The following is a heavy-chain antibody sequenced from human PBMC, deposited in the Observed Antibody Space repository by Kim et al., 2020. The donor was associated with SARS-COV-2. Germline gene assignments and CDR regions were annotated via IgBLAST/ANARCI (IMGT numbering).Heavy chain of an antibody. CDR2: ISYDGSNK. J-gene: IGHJ3*02. V-gene: IGHV3-30*18. D-gene: IGHD5-12*01. CDR1: GFTFSSYG. CDR3: AKDFGIEMATIGDAFDI. Sequence: GGSLRLSCAASGFTFSSYGMHWVRQAPGKGLEWVAVISYDGSNKYYADSVKGRFTISRDNSKNTLYLQMNSLRAEDTAVYYCAKDFGIEMATIGDAFDIWGQGTMVTVSS.